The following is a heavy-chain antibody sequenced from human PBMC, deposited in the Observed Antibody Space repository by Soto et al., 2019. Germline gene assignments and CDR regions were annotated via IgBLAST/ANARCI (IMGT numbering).Heavy chain of an antibody. Sequence: ASETLSLTCTVSGGSISSYYWSWIRQPPGKGLEWIGYIYYSGSINYNPSLKSRVSISVDTSKNQFSLKLSSVTAADTAVYYCAREYSSDYDAFDIWGQGTMVTVSS. CDR1: GGSISSYY. CDR2: IYYSGSI. V-gene: IGHV4-59*12. D-gene: IGHD6-25*01. CDR3: AREYSSDYDAFDI. J-gene: IGHJ3*02.